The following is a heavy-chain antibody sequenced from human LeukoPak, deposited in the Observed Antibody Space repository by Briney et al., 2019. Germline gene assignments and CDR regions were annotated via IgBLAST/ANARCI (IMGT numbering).Heavy chain of an antibody. CDR3: ARNMSTEGWFDS. J-gene: IGHJ5*01. Sequence: PSETLSLTCVVSDYSITSGDYWAWIRQPPGKGLEWIGGIYNSVSTSCNPSLKSRVTMSVDPSKNQFSLNLRSVTAADTAVYYCARNMSTEGWFDSWGRGTLVTVSS. CDR1: DYSITSGDY. D-gene: IGHD5/OR15-5a*01. V-gene: IGHV4-38-2*01. CDR2: IYNSVST.